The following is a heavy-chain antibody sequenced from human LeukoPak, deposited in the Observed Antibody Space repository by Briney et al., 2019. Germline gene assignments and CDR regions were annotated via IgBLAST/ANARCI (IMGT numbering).Heavy chain of an antibody. CDR3: AKDSTTYYDILTGYYEDHYYCYYGMDV. CDR2: ISGSGGST. J-gene: IGHJ6*02. D-gene: IGHD3-9*01. V-gene: IGHV3-23*01. CDR1: GFTFSSYA. Sequence: GGSLRLSCAASGFTFSSYAMSWVRQAPGKGLEWVSAISGSGGSTYYTHSVKGLFTISRDNSKNTLYRQMNSLRAEDTAVYYCAKDSTTYYDILTGYYEDHYYCYYGMDVWGQGTTVTVSS.